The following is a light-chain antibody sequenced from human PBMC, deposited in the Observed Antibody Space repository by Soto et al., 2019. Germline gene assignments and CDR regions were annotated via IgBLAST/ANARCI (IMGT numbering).Light chain of an antibody. Sequence: DIQMTKSPSSLSASVGDRVTITCRASQGISIYLAWYQQKAGKVPKLLIYAASTLQSGVPSRFSGSASGTDFTLTISNLQPEDDTTYYCQKYRNDPPTFGGGTKVEIK. CDR2: AAS. CDR1: QGISIY. V-gene: IGKV1-27*01. CDR3: QKYRNDPPT. J-gene: IGKJ4*01.